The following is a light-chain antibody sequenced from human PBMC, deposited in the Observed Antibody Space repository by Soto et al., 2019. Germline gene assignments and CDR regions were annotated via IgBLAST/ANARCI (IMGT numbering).Light chain of an antibody. J-gene: IGKJ1*01. V-gene: IGKV3-15*01. CDR3: QQYNNWWT. CDR2: DAS. CDR1: QSLSSN. Sequence: EIVMTQSPATLSVSPGERATLSCRASQSLSSNLAWYQQKPGQAPRLLIYDASTRAIGIPARFSGSGSGTEFTLTINTLQSEDFAVYYCQQYNNWWTFGQGTKVEIK.